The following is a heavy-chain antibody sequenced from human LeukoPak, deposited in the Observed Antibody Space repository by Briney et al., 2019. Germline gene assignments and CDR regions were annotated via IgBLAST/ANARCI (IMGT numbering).Heavy chain of an antibody. Sequence: SVKVSCKASGGTFSSYAISWVRQAPGQGLEWMGGIIPIFGTANYAQKFQGRVTITADKSTSTAYMELSSLRSEDTAVYYCATDRIVGAGFNWFDPWGQGTLVTVSS. J-gene: IGHJ5*02. D-gene: IGHD1-26*01. V-gene: IGHV1-69*06. CDR3: ATDRIVGAGFNWFDP. CDR2: IIPIFGTA. CDR1: GGTFSSYA.